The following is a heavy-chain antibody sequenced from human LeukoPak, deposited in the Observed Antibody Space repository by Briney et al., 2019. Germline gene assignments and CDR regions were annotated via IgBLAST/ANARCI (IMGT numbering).Heavy chain of an antibody. CDR1: GFTFSNYW. D-gene: IGHD6-13*01. J-gene: IGHJ4*02. CDR3: ARASSHRIAAGGDY. V-gene: IGHV3-74*01. Sequence: PGGSLRLSCAASGFTFSNYWMHWVRHAPGKGLVWVSRINSDGSSRSYADSVKGRFTISRDNAKNTLYLQMNSLRAEDTAVYYCARASSHRIAAGGDYWGQGTLVTVSS. CDR2: INSDGSSR.